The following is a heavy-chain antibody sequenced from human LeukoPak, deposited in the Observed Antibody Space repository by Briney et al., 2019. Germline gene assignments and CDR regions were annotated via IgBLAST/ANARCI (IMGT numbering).Heavy chain of an antibody. CDR3: ARRIQDIVVVPAAMPSIWFDP. D-gene: IGHD2-2*01. Sequence: PSETLSLTCTVTGVSITSYHWSWIRQPPGKGLEWIGTIYYSGSTYYNPSLKSRVTISVDTSKKQFSLKLSSVTAADTAVYYCARRIQDIVVVPAAMPSIWFDPWGQGTLVTVSS. CDR1: GVSITSYH. CDR2: IYYSGST. V-gene: IGHV4-39*01. J-gene: IGHJ5*02.